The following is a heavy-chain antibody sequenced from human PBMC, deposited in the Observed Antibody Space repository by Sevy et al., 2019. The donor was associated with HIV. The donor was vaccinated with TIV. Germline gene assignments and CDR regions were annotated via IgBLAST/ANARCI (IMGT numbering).Heavy chain of an antibody. CDR1: GVSITRSY. CDR2: VYYTGKT. D-gene: IGHD6-6*01. CDR3: ARGGAGRQFDYYYYMDV. J-gene: IGHJ6*03. V-gene: IGHV4-59*01. Sequence: SETLSLTCNVSGVSITRSYWNWIRQTPGKGLEWLAFVYYTGKTNYNPSLKSRVTVSLDTSKSQFSLKLSSVTAADTAVYYGARGGAGRQFDYYYYMDVWGKGTTVTVSS.